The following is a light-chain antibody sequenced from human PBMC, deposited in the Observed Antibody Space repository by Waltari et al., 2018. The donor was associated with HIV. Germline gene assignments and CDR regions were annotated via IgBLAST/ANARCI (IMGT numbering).Light chain of an antibody. V-gene: IGKV2-30*01. CDR3: MQGAHWPPWT. CDR1: QGLLFGDRNTY. J-gene: IGKJ1*01. CDR2: KVS. Sequence: DVVLTQSPLSLTVNLGQPASMSCRSSQGLLFGDRNTYLNWFHQRPGQPPRRLIYKVSRRASGVPARISGSGFDTDFTLNISRVEAEDVGVFYCMQGAHWPPWTFGQGTKVEV.